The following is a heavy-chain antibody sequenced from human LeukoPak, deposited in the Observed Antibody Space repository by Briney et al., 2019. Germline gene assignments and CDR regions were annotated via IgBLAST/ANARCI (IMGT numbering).Heavy chain of an antibody. V-gene: IGHV4-39*01. Sequence: PSETLSLTCTVSGGSISSSSYYWGWIRQPPGKGLAWIGSIYYSGSTYYNPSLKSRVTISVDTSKNQFSLKLSSVTAADTAVYYCAPIAAAGDFDYWGQGTLVTVSS. CDR3: APIAAAGDFDY. CDR2: IYYSGST. CDR1: GGSISSSSYY. J-gene: IGHJ4*02. D-gene: IGHD6-13*01.